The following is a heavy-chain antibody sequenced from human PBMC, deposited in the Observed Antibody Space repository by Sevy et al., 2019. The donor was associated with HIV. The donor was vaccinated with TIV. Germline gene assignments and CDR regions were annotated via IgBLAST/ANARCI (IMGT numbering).Heavy chain of an antibody. Sequence: ASVKVSCKASGYTFTGYYMHWVRQAPGQGLEWMGRINPNSGGTNYAQKFQGRVTMTRDTSISTAYMELSRLRSDDTVVYYWASFAYCGGECYKHKQIDYWGQGTLVTVSS. D-gene: IGHD2-21*01. V-gene: IGHV1-2*05. CDR2: INPNSGGT. CDR1: GYTFTGYY. J-gene: IGHJ4*02. CDR3: ASFAYCGGECYKHKQIDY.